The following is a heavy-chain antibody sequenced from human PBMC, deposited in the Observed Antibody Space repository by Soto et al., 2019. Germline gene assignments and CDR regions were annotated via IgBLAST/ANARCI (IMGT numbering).Heavy chain of an antibody. Sequence: SETLSLTCALSGGSFTSNNWWTGVRPPPGQGLEWIGEIYRTGSTNYNPSRKSRVTISLDKSENQFSLKVTSLTAADTAVYYCASRDPGTSVDYWGQGTLVTVSS. V-gene: IGHV4-4*02. D-gene: IGHD1-7*01. CDR1: GGSFTSNNW. J-gene: IGHJ4*02. CDR3: ASRDPGTSVDY. CDR2: IYRTGST.